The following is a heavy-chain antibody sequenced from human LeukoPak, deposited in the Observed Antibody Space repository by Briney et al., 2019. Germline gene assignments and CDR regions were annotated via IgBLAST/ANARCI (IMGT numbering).Heavy chain of an antibody. CDR3: ARGYCSGGSCCSNYYYYMDV. D-gene: IGHD2-15*01. CDR1: GGSFSGYY. Sequence: SETLSLTCAVYGGSFSGYYWSWIRQPPGKGPEWIGEINHSGSTNYNPSLKSRVTISVDTSKNQFSLKLSSVTAADTAVYYCARGYCSGGSCCSNYYYYMDVWGKGTTVTVSS. J-gene: IGHJ6*03. V-gene: IGHV4-34*01. CDR2: INHSGST.